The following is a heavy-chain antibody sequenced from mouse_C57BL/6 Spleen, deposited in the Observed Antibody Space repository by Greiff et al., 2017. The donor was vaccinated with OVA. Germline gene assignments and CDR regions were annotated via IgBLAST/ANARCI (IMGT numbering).Heavy chain of an antibody. CDR1: GYAFSSSW. CDR2: IYPGDGDT. Sequence: QVQLQQSGPELVKPGASVKISCKASGYAFSSSWMNWVKQRPGKGLEWIGRIYPGDGDTNYNGKFKGKATLTADKSSSTAYMQLSSLTSEDSAVYVCARGRDYGSSYPFDYWGQGTTRTVSS. D-gene: IGHD1-1*01. J-gene: IGHJ2*01. CDR3: ARGRDYGSSYPFDY. V-gene: IGHV1-82*01.